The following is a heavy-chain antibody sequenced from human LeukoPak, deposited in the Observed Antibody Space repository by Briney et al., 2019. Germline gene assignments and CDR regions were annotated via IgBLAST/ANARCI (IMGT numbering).Heavy chain of an antibody. V-gene: IGHV3-64*01. CDR1: GFTFSNYA. Sequence: GGSLRLSCAASGFTFSNYAIHWVRQAPGKGLEYVSAISSNGGSTYYANSVKGRFTISRDNSKNTLYLQMGSLRTEDMAVYYCARIGGSNAFDIWGQGTMVTVSS. CDR3: ARIGGSNAFDI. J-gene: IGHJ3*02. CDR2: ISSNGGST. D-gene: IGHD2-15*01.